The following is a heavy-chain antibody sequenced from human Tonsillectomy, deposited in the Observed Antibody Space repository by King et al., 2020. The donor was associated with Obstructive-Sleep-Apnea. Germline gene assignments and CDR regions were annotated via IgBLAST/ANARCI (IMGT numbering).Heavy chain of an antibody. CDR2: IYSGVST. CDR1: GFIASSNY. CDR3: ARGWEPHYFDP. Sequence: VQLVESGGALVQPGGSLRLSCAASGFIASSNYMSWVRQAPGKGLEWVSVIYSGVSTSYADSVKGRFTISRDNSKNTVYLQMNSLRGEDTAVYYCARGWEPHYFDPWGQGILATVSS. V-gene: IGHV3-66*01. D-gene: IGHD1-26*01. J-gene: IGHJ4*02.